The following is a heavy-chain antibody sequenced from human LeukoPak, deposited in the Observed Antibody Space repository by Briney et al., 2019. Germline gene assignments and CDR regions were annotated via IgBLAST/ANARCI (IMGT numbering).Heavy chain of an antibody. J-gene: IGHJ3*02. Sequence: ASVKVSCKTSGYTFTNYGISWVRQAPGLGLEWMGWIGAYNGNTNYAQKAQGRVTMTTDTSTSTAYMELRSLRFDDTAVYYCARDQSVRLLQTSSTYFKHVFAIWGQGSMVTVSS. CDR2: IGAYNGNT. V-gene: IGHV1-18*01. CDR3: ARDQSVRLLQTSSTYFKHVFAI. D-gene: IGHD6-13*01. CDR1: GYTFTNYG.